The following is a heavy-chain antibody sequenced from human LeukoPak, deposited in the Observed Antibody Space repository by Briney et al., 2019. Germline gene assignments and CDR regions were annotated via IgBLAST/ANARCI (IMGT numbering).Heavy chain of an antibody. CDR1: GYTFNYYY. Sequence: ASVKVSCTASGYTFNYYYMHWVRQAPGQGLEWMGWIDPSSGATNYAQKFQGRVTMTRDTSVSTAYMELTRLRSDDSAVFYCIRGPGHYFDYWGQGTVVTVPS. CDR3: IRGPGHYFDY. D-gene: IGHD3-10*01. J-gene: IGHJ4*02. V-gene: IGHV1-2*02. CDR2: IDPSSGAT.